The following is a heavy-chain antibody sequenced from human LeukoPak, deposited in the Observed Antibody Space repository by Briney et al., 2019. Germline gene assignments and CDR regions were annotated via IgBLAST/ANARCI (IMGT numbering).Heavy chain of an antibody. J-gene: IGHJ4*02. Sequence: PGGSLRLSCAASGVTVSSNYMSWVRQAPGKGLEWVSVIYSGGSTYYADSVKGRLTISRDNSKNTLYLQMNSLRAEDTAVYYCARGGYRGVNDYWGQGTLVTVSS. CDR2: IYSGGST. D-gene: IGHD3-10*01. V-gene: IGHV3-53*01. CDR1: GVTVSSNY. CDR3: ARGGYRGVNDY.